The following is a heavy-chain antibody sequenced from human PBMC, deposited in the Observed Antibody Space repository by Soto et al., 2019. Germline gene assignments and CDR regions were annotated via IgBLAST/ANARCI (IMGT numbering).Heavy chain of an antibody. CDR3: ARSHLYYGSSGYPDY. J-gene: IGHJ4*02. Sequence: GGSLRLSCAASGFTFSDYAMHWVRQAPGKGLEYVSAISSNGGSTYHANSVKGRFTISRDNSKNTLYLQMGSLRAEDTAVYYCARSHLYYGSSGYPDYWGQGTLVTAPQ. D-gene: IGHD3-22*01. CDR2: ISSNGGST. V-gene: IGHV3-64*01. CDR1: GFTFSDYA.